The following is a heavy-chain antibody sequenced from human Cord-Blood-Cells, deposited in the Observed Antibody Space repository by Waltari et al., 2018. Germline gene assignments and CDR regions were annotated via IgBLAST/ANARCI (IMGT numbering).Heavy chain of an antibody. CDR1: GYSFTSYW. CDR2: IYPGDADT. D-gene: IGHD3-10*01. Sequence: EVQLVQSGAEVTKPGESLKISCTGSGYSFTSYWIVWVRHIPGKALEWMGIIYPGDADTRYSPSFQGQVTISADKSISTAYLQWSSLKASDTAMYYCVTTARGPYYYGSGSSYGMDVWGQGTTVTVSS. CDR3: VTTARGPYYYGSGSSYGMDV. J-gene: IGHJ6*02. V-gene: IGHV5-51*03.